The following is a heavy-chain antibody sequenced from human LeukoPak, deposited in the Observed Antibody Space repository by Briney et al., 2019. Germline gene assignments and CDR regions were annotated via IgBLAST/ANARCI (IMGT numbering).Heavy chain of an antibody. D-gene: IGHD2-15*01. V-gene: IGHV4-59*01. CDR2: IYYSGST. J-gene: IGHJ3*02. Sequence: PSETLSLTCTVSGGSISSYYWSWIRQPPGKGLEWIGYIYYSGSTNYNPSLKSRVTISVDTSKNQFSLKLSSVTAADTAVYYCARVGLYMRIAFDIWGQGTVVTVSS. CDR3: ARVGLYMRIAFDI. CDR1: GGSISSYY.